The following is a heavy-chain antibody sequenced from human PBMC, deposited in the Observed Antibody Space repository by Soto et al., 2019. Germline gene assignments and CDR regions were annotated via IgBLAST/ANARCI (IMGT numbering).Heavy chain of an antibody. CDR1: GFTFSSYS. V-gene: IGHV3-48*04. Sequence: LRLSCAASGFTFSSYSMNWVRQAPGKGLEWVSYISSSSSTIYYADSMKGRFTVSRDNAKNSVYLEMNSLSAEDTAVYYCARESEDLTSNFDYWGQGTLVTVSS. CDR3: ARESEDLTSNFDY. J-gene: IGHJ4*02. CDR2: ISSSSSTI.